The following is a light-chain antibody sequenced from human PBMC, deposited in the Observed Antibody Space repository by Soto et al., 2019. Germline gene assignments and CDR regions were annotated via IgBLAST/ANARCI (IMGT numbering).Light chain of an antibody. CDR2: EVS. V-gene: IGLV2-14*01. CDR1: SSDIGGYNY. Sequence: QSALTQPASVSGSPGQSITISCTGTSSDIGGYNYVSWYQHHPGKAPKLLIYEVSNRPSGVSDRFSGSKSGTSASLAITGLQAEDEGDYYCQSYDSTLSARYVFGTGTKVTVL. J-gene: IGLJ1*01. CDR3: QSYDSTLSARYV.